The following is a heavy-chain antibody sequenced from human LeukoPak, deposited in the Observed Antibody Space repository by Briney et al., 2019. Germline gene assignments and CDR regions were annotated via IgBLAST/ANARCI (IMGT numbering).Heavy chain of an antibody. CDR3: ARDGNSGRPTHNFDSSSYYYFNY. V-gene: IGHV1-69*05. CDR2: IIPMFGTA. D-gene: IGHD3-22*01. CDR1: GGTFSNYA. J-gene: IGHJ4*02. Sequence: GSSVKVSCKASGGTFSNYAVSWVRQAPGQGLEWMGGIIPMFGTADYTQRFQGRVTITTDESTSTAYMELSSLRSEDTAVYYCARDGNSGRPTHNFDSSSYYYFNYWGQGTLVTVSS.